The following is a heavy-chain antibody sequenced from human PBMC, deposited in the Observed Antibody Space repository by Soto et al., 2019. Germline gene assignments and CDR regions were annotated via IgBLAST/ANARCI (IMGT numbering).Heavy chain of an antibody. CDR1: GFTFSHYA. Sequence: QVQLVESGGGVFQPGRSLRLSFAASGFTFSHYAMHWVRQAPGKGLEWVAAILSDEINKYSADSVKGRFTISRDNSKNTLYLQMNSLRPEDTAVYYCAIIATSGGGDAFDIWGQGTMVTVSS. CDR2: ILSDEINK. CDR3: AIIATSGGGDAFDI. V-gene: IGHV3-30-3*01. D-gene: IGHD6-13*01. J-gene: IGHJ3*02.